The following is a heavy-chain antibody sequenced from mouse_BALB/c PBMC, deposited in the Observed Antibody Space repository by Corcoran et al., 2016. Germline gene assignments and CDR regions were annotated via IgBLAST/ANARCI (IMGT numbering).Heavy chain of an antibody. J-gene: IGHJ2*01. CDR1: GFNIKDTY. CDR3: ARKGCNLDY. Sequence: EVQLQQSGAELVKPGASVKLSCTASGFNIKDTYMHWVKQRPEQGLEWIGRIDPANGNTQYDPKFQGTATITAYTSFTTAYLQLRSLTSEDTAVYYCARKGCNLDYWGQGTTLTVAS. CDR2: IDPANGNT. V-gene: IGHV14-3*02.